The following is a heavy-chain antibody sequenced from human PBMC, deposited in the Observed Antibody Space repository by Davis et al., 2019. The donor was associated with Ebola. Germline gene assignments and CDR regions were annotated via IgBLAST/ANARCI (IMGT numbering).Heavy chain of an antibody. CDR2: ISSSSSYI. D-gene: IGHD3-9*01. Sequence: GESPNIPFASPGFTFRSYSMNWVRQAPGQGLEWVSSISSSSSYIYYADTVKGRFTISRDNAKNSLYLQMNSLRAEDTAVYYCASDRAILTGYPELDYWGQGTLVTVSS. CDR3: ASDRAILTGYPELDY. J-gene: IGHJ4*02. V-gene: IGHV3-21*01. CDR1: GFTFRSYS.